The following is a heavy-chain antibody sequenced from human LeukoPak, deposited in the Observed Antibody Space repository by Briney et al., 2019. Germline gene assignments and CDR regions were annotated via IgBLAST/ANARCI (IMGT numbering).Heavy chain of an antibody. V-gene: IGHV4-39*07. CDR1: GGSISRSRDY. CDR2: IYYGGST. D-gene: IGHD5-18*01. Sequence: SEILSLTCSVSGGSISRSRDYWGWIRQSPGEGLEWIGTIYYGGSTHYNPSLKSRVTISMDTSKNQFSLNLSSVTAADTAVYYCARDNHSYGYYYYGMDVWGQGTTVTVSS. J-gene: IGHJ6*02. CDR3: ARDNHSYGYYYYGMDV.